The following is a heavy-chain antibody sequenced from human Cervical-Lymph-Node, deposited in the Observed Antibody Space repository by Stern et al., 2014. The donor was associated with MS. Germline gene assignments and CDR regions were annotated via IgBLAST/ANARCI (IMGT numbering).Heavy chain of an antibody. CDR3: AKDHSSSETGYFVY. J-gene: IGHJ4*02. CDR2: ISYDGSNK. Sequence: QVQLVQSGGGVVQPGRSLRLSCAASGFTFSSYGMHWVRQAPGKGLEWVAVISYDGSNKYYADSVKGRFTISRDNSKNTLYLQMNSLRAEDTAVYYCAKDHSSSETGYFVYWGQGTLVTVSS. D-gene: IGHD6-13*01. V-gene: IGHV3-30*18. CDR1: GFTFSSYG.